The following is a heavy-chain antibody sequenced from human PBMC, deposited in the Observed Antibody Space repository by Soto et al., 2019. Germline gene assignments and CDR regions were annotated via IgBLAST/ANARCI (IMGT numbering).Heavy chain of an antibody. CDR2: MNPNSGNT. CDR1: GYTFTSYD. CDR3: ARRIVPGYSGYDPPGP. D-gene: IGHD5-12*01. V-gene: IGHV1-8*01. Sequence: ASVKVSCKASGYTFTSYDINWVRQATGQGLEWMGWMNPNSGNTGYAQKFQGRVTMTRNTTISTAYMELSSLRSEATAVYYYARRIVPGYSGYDPPGPWGQGTLVTVSS. J-gene: IGHJ5*02.